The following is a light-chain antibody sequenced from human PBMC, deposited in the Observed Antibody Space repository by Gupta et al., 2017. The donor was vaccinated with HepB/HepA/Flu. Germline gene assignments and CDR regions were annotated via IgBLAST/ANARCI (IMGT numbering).Light chain of an antibody. Sequence: DIQMTQSPSTLSASVGDRVTITCRASQSIGRWLAWYQQKPGKAPNLLIYRASSLQTGVPSSFSGSGSGTEFTLSISSLQPDDCATYYRQHYRNYAWTFGQGTKVEIK. CDR3: QHYRNYAWT. J-gene: IGKJ1*01. CDR2: RAS. CDR1: QSIGRW. V-gene: IGKV1-5*03.